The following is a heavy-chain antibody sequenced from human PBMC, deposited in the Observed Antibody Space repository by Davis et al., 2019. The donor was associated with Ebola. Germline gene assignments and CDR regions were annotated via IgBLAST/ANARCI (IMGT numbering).Heavy chain of an antibody. CDR1: GFTFSGYS. J-gene: IGHJ5*02. CDR2: ISESSSYI. V-gene: IGHV3-21*01. Sequence: PGGSLRLSCAASGFTFSGYSMNLVRQAPGKGLEWVSSISESSSYIFYADSVKGRFTISRDNAKNSLYLQMNSLRAEDTAVYYCAVEIVVLPAGTPPAWFDPWGQGTLVTVSS. CDR3: AVEIVVLPAGTPPAWFDP. D-gene: IGHD2-2*03.